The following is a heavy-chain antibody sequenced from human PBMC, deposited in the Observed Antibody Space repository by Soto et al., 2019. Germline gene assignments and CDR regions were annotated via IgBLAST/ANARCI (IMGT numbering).Heavy chain of an antibody. CDR2: IIPIFGTA. Sequence: QVQLVQSGAEVKKPGSSVKVSCKASGGTFSSYAISWVRQAPGQGLEWMGGIIPIFGTANYAQKFQGRVTITADESTSTAYMELSSLRSEDTAVYYCARDDHYGDSNDDYYYYGMDVWGQGTTVTVSS. V-gene: IGHV1-69*01. CDR3: ARDDHYGDSNDDYYYYGMDV. D-gene: IGHD4-17*01. J-gene: IGHJ6*02. CDR1: GGTFSSYA.